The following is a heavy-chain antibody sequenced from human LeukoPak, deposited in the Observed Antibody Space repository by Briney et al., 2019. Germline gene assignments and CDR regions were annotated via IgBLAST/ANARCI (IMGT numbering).Heavy chain of an antibody. CDR1: GASISSGGYY. J-gene: IGHJ4*02. V-gene: IGHV4-30-4*01. CDR2: IYYIRST. D-gene: IGHD5-24*01. CDR3: ARDGYNSGYFDY. Sequence: SQTLSLTCTVSGASISSGGYYWNWIRQPPGKGLEWIGYIYYIRSTPYSPSLKSRLTISVDTFKNQFSLKLSSVTAADTAVYYCARDGYNSGYFDYWGQGTLVTVSS.